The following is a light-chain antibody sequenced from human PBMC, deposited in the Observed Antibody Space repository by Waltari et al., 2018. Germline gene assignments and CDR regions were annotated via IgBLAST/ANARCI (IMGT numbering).Light chain of an antibody. CDR1: SSDVGGYNC. Sequence: QAALTHPASVSGSPGQSITISCTGTSSDVGGYNCVSWCQQHPGKAPNFVIYEVSRRPAAVFHRFAGSKSGTTDPPSITGRESEDEADHYCSSYTRGSNPVLGGGTKLTVL. CDR3: SSYTRGSNPV. CDR2: EVS. V-gene: IGLV2-14*01. J-gene: IGLJ3*02.